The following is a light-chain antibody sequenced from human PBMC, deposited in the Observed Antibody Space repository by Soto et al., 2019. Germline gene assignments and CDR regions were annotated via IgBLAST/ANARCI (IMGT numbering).Light chain of an antibody. V-gene: IGLV2-14*01. Sequence: QSALTQPASVSGSPGQSITISCTGTSSDVGGYNYVSWYQQHPGKAPKLMIYDVSNRPSGVPDRFSGSKSGTSASLAITGLQAEDEADYYCQSYDSSLSAFYVFGTGTKVTVL. CDR1: SSDVGGYNY. CDR3: QSYDSSLSAFYV. CDR2: DVS. J-gene: IGLJ1*01.